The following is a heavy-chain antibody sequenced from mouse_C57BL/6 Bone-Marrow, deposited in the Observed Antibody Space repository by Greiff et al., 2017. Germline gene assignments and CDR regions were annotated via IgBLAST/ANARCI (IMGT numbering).Heavy chain of an antibody. V-gene: IGHV1-9*01. CDR1: GYTFTGYW. Sequence: QVQLQQSGAELMKPGASVKLSCKATGYTFTGYWIAWVRQRPGHGLEWIGEILPGSGSTYYPEKFKGRATFTADTSSNTEYMQLSSLTTGDSAIDYWSRVITPWGQGTSVTVSS. CDR3: SRVITP. CDR2: ILPGSGST. D-gene: IGHD1-1*01. J-gene: IGHJ4*01.